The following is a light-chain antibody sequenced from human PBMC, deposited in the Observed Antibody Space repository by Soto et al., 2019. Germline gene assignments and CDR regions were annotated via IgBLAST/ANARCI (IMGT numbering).Light chain of an antibody. CDR2: AAS. CDR1: QGMSSY. J-gene: IGKJ1*01. Sequence: DIPLTQSPSFLSASVGDRVTITCRASQGMSSYLAWYQQKPGKAPNLLIYAASTLQSGVPSRFSGSGSGTEFTLTISSLQPEAFATYYCQQLNSSPRTFGQGTKVEIK. CDR3: QQLNSSPRT. V-gene: IGKV1-9*01.